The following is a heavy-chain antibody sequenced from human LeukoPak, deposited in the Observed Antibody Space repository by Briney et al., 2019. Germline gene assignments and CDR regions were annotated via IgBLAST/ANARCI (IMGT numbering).Heavy chain of an antibody. J-gene: IGHJ6*02. CDR2: INWRGTSA. Sequence: PGGSLRLSCAASGFTFDDYAMIWVRQRPGRGLEWLSSINWRGTSADYADSVKARFTISRDNAKNSLYLQMNSLRGEDTAFYHCARGLADCSSSSCLPYRVDVWGQGTTVTVSS. V-gene: IGHV3-20*01. CDR3: ARGLADCSSSSCLPYRVDV. CDR1: GFTFDDYA. D-gene: IGHD2-2*01.